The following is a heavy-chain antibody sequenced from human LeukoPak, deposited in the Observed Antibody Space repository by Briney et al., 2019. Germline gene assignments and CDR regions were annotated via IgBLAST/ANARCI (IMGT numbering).Heavy chain of an antibody. Sequence: GASVKVSCKASGYTFTGYYMHWVRQAPGQGLEWMGAIIPGGGTTAFSQKFQDRLTLTRDTSTSTVYMEMNSLRSEDTAFYYCTREGPPGSHSFYFDFWGQGTLVTVSS. CDR2: IIPGGGTT. CDR3: TREGPPGSHSFYFDF. CDR1: GYTFTGYY. J-gene: IGHJ4*02. V-gene: IGHV1-46*01. D-gene: IGHD3-16*02.